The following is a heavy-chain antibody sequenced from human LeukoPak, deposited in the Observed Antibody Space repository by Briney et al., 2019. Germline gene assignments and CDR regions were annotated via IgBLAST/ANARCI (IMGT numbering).Heavy chain of an antibody. Sequence: GGSLRLSCAASGFSFSSYWMSWVRQAPGKGLEWVANIKQDGSEKYYVDSVKGRFTISRDNVKNSLYLQMNSLRAEDTAVYYCARGYDFWSAYLGVDYWGQDPWSPSPQ. CDR2: IKQDGSEK. V-gene: IGHV3-7*01. J-gene: IGHJ4*01. CDR1: GFSFSSYW. D-gene: IGHD3-3*01. CDR3: ARGYDFWSAYLGVDY.